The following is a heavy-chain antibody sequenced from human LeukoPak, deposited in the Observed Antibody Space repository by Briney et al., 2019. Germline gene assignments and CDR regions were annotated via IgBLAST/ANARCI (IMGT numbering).Heavy chain of an antibody. V-gene: IGHV1-69*06. CDR1: GGTFSGHG. CDR3: AKELGRNDDLDY. D-gene: IGHD1-1*01. J-gene: IGHJ4*02. CDR2: IIPLSGPA. Sequence: SVKVSCKASGGTFSGHGISWVRQAPGQGLEWMGGIIPLSGPANYAPKFQGTVTITADKSTGTAYLELNSLRSEDTAVYYCAKELGRNDDLDYWGQGTLVTVSS.